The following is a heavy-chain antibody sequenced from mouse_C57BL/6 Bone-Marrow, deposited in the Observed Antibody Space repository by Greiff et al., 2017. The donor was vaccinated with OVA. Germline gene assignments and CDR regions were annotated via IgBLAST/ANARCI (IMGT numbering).Heavy chain of an antibody. Sequence: VQLQQSGPVLVKPGASVKMSCKASGYTFTDYYMNWVKQSHGKSLEWIGVINPYNGGTSYNQKFKGKATLTVDKSSSTAYMELNSLTSEDSAVYYCARSSSGYVAWFAYWGQGTLVTVSA. J-gene: IGHJ3*01. CDR1: GYTFTDYY. CDR3: ARSSSGYVAWFAY. V-gene: IGHV1-19*01. D-gene: IGHD3-2*02. CDR2: INPYNGGT.